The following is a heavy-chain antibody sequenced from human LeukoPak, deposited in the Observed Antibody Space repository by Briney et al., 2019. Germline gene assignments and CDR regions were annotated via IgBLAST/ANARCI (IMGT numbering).Heavy chain of an antibody. V-gene: IGHV6-1*01. Sequence: SQTLSPTCAISGDSVSSNSAAWNWIRQSPSRGLEWLGRTYYRSKWYNDYAVSVKSRITINPDTSKNQFSLQLNSVTPEDTAVYYSARAGRRRDSSSSFDYWGQGTLVTVSS. J-gene: IGHJ4*02. CDR1: GDSVSSNSAA. D-gene: IGHD6-6*01. CDR2: TYYRSKWYN. CDR3: ARAGRRRDSSSSFDY.